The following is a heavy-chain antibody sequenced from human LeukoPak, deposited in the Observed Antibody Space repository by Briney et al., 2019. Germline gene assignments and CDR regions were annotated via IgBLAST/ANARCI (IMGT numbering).Heavy chain of an antibody. CDR1: AITFSNSW. J-gene: IGHJ2*01. CDR2: IKQDGSDK. Sequence: GGSLRLSCTASAITFSNSWMSWVRQAPGKGLEWVANIKQDGSDKYYVDSVKGRFTISRDNAKNSLYLQMNSLRAEDTAVYYCARPLPGIAVAGNYWYFDLWGRGTLVTVSS. CDR3: ARPLPGIAVAGNYWYFDL. V-gene: IGHV3-7*04. D-gene: IGHD6-19*01.